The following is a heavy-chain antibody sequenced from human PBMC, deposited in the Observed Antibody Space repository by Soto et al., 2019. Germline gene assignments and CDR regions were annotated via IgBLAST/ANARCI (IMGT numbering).Heavy chain of an antibody. CDR3: VTSDCSDP. CDR1: GFTCKTYT. Sequence: QGQLVESGGGVVQPGRSLRLSCASSGFTCKTYTMHWVRQAPGKGLEWVAVISYEGSNEYYADSVKGRFTISRDNFRDTLYLQMNSLRVDDTAVYYCVTSDCSDPWGRGTLVTVSS. V-gene: IGHV3-30-3*01. D-gene: IGHD6-6*01. J-gene: IGHJ5*02. CDR2: ISYEGSNE.